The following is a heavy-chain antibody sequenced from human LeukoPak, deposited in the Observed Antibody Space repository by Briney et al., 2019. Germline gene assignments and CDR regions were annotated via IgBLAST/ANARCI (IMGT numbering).Heavy chain of an antibody. CDR1: GGSISSYY. J-gene: IGHJ3*02. D-gene: IGHD3-22*01. Sequence: SETLSLTCTVSGGSISSYYWSWIRQPPGKGLEWIGYIYYSGSTNYNPSLKSRVTISVDTSKNQFSLKLSSVTAADTAVYYCARKGGYYDAFDIWGQGTWVTVSS. V-gene: IGHV4-59*01. CDR3: ARKGGYYDAFDI. CDR2: IYYSGST.